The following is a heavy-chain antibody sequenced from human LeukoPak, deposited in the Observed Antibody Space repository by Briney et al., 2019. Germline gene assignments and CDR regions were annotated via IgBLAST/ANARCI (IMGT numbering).Heavy chain of an antibody. CDR2: ISGSGGST. Sequence: GGSLRLSCAASGFTFSSHAMSWVRQAPGKGLEWVSAISGSGGSTYYADSAKGRFTISRDNSKNTLYLQMNSLRAEDTAVYFCARGAHTLSYYFDYWGQGTLVTVSS. D-gene: IGHD3-10*01. CDR3: ARGAHTLSYYFDY. J-gene: IGHJ4*02. CDR1: GFTFSSHA. V-gene: IGHV3-23*01.